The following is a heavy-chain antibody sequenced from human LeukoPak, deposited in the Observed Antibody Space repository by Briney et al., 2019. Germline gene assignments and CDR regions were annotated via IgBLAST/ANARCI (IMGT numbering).Heavy chain of an antibody. CDR2: IGSSDSHI. D-gene: IGHD1-26*01. Sequence: GGSLRLSCAASGFTFSSYSMNWVRQTPGKGLEWVSSIGSSDSHIYYADSVKGRFTISRDNAKNSLYLQMNSLRAEDTAVYYCARVGSGGTREDTFDIWGQGTMVTVSS. CDR3: ARVGSGGTREDTFDI. V-gene: IGHV3-21*01. J-gene: IGHJ3*02. CDR1: GFTFSSYS.